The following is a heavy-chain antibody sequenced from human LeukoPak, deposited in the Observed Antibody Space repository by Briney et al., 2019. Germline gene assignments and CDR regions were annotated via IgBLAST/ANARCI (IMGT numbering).Heavy chain of an antibody. V-gene: IGHV3-9*01. Sequence: PGRSLRLSCAASGFTFDDYAMHWVRQAPGKGLEWVSGISWNSGSIGYADSVKGRFTISRDNAKNSLYLQMNRLRAEDTALYYCAKGKVPDSYYYGMDVWGQGTTVTVSS. CDR2: ISWNSGSI. J-gene: IGHJ6*02. CDR1: GFTFDDYA. CDR3: AKGKVPDSYYYGMDV.